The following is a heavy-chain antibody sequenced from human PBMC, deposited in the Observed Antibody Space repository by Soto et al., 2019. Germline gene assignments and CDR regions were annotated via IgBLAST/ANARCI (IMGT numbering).Heavy chain of an antibody. D-gene: IGHD1-7*01. Sequence: SETLSLTCAVSSGSISSSNWWSWVRQPPGKGLEWIGEIYHSGSTNYNPSLKSRVTISVDKSKNQFSLKLSSVTAADTAVYYCARFRTGTVPHYFDYWGQGTLVTVSS. CDR1: SGSISSSNW. CDR2: IYHSGST. V-gene: IGHV4-4*02. CDR3: ARFRTGTVPHYFDY. J-gene: IGHJ4*02.